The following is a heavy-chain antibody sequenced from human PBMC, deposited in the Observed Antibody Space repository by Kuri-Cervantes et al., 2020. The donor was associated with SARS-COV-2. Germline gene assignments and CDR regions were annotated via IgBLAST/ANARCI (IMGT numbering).Heavy chain of an antibody. J-gene: IGHJ3*02. CDR2: IYTSGST. CDR1: GGSISSYY. V-gene: IGHV4-4*07. CDR3: ARDGGTSIAAAGMEYAFDI. D-gene: IGHD6-13*01. Sequence: SETLSPTCPVSGGSISSYYWSWIRQPAGKGLEWIGRIYTSGSTNYNPSLKSRVTMSVDTSKNQFSLKLSSVTAADTAVYYCARDGGTSIAAAGMEYAFDIWGQGTMVTVSS.